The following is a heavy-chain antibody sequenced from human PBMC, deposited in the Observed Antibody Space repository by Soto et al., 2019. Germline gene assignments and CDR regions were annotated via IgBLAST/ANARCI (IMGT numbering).Heavy chain of an antibody. Sequence: KPSETLSLTCTVSGASISNYYWSWIRQPAGKGLEWIGRFYTSGSTNYNPSLESRVTMSVDTSRNQFSLRLNSVTAADTAVYYCARDKSQSSGYYYPFDYWGPGTLVTVSS. CDR2: FYTSGST. D-gene: IGHD3-22*01. CDR3: ARDKSQSSGYYYPFDY. V-gene: IGHV4-4*07. J-gene: IGHJ4*02. CDR1: GASISNYY.